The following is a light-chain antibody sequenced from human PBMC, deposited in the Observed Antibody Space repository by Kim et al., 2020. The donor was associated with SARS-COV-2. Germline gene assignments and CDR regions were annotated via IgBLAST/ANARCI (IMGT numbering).Light chain of an antibody. CDR2: GAS. V-gene: IGKV3-15*01. CDR1: QSVSNN. Sequence: VSPGEIATLSGRASQSVSNNLAWYQQKPGQAPRRRIYGASTRATGIPARFSASGSGTEFTLTITSLQSEDFAVYYCQQYNNWRLYTFGQGTKLEI. J-gene: IGKJ2*01. CDR3: QQYNNWRLYT.